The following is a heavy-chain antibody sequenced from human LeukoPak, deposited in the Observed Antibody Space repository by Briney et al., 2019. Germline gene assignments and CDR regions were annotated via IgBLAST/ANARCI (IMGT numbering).Heavy chain of an antibody. V-gene: IGHV4-59*01. Sequence: SETLSLTCTVPGGSISSYYWSWIRQPPGKGLEWLGYIYNSRDTNYNPSLNSRVTFSVDTSKNQFSLKLSSVTAADTAVYYCARKGPIAATGPDYWGQGTLVTVSS. CDR1: GGSISSYY. CDR2: IYNSRDT. J-gene: IGHJ4*02. CDR3: ARKGPIAATGPDY. D-gene: IGHD6-13*01.